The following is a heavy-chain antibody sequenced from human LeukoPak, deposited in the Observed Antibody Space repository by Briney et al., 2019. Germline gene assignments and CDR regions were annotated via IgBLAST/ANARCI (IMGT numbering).Heavy chain of an antibody. CDR3: ARATPGWLQVQYYFDY. CDR1: GGSISSSSYY. Sequence: ASETLSLTCTVSGGSISSSSYYWGWIRQPPGKGLEWIGSIYYSGSTYYNPSLKSRVTISVDTSKNQFSLKLSSVTAADTAVYYCARATPGWLQVQYYFDYWGQGTLVTVSS. D-gene: IGHD5-12*01. V-gene: IGHV4-39*07. J-gene: IGHJ4*02. CDR2: IYYSGST.